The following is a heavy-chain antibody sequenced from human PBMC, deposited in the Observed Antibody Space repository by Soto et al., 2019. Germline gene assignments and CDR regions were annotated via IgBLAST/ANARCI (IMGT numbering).Heavy chain of an antibody. CDR2: INHSGST. CDR3: ARGVWSGLPGLSRDYGMDV. V-gene: IGHV4-34*01. D-gene: IGHD3-10*01. Sequence: SETLSLTCAVSGGSFRGYYWSWILQPPGKGLEWIGEINHSGSTNYNPSLKSRVTISVDTSKNQFSLKLSSVTAADTAVYYCARGVWSGLPGLSRDYGMDVWGQGTTVTVSS. J-gene: IGHJ6*02. CDR1: GGSFRGYY.